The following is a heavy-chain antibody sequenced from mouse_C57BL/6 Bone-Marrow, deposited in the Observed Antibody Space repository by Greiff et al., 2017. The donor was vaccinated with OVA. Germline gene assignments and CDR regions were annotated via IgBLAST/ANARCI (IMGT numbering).Heavy chain of an antibody. CDR3: ARTGDGYYWYFDV. V-gene: IGHV1-63*01. CDR2: IYPGGGYT. J-gene: IGHJ1*03. D-gene: IGHD2-3*01. CDR1: GYTFTNYW. Sequence: QVQLKESGAELVRPGTSVKMSCKASGYTFTNYWIGWAKQRPGHGLAWIGDIYPGGGYTNYNEKFKGKATLTADKSSSTAYMQFSSLTSEDSAIYYCARTGDGYYWYFDVWGTGTTVTVSS.